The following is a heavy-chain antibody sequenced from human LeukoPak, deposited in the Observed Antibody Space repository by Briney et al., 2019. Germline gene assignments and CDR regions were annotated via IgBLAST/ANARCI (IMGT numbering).Heavy chain of an antibody. CDR3: ARSSIITVSWSYYYYGMDV. J-gene: IGHJ6*02. CDR2: INHSGST. V-gene: IGHV4-34*01. CDR1: GGSFSGYY. Sequence: ASETLSLTCAVYGGSFSGYYWSWIRQPPGKGLEWIGKINHSGSTNYNPSLKSRVTISVDTSKNQFSLKLSSVTAADTAVYYCARSSIITVSWSYYYYGMDVWGQGTTVTVS. D-gene: IGHD3-22*01.